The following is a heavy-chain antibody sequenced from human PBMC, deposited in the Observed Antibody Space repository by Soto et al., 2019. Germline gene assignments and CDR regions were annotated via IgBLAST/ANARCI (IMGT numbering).Heavy chain of an antibody. CDR1: GYTFTSYG. D-gene: IGHD3-22*01. CDR2: INAYNGNT. V-gene: IGHV1-18*01. Sequence: QVQLVQSGAEVKKPGASVKVSCKASGYTFTSYGLTWVRQAPGQGLEWMGWINAYNGNTNYAQKRQSRVTMTTVTSTSTDYMELRSLSSDDTAVYYCARGYYDSSGYYPAWGQGTLVTVSS. CDR3: ARGYYDSSGYYPA. J-gene: IGHJ5*02.